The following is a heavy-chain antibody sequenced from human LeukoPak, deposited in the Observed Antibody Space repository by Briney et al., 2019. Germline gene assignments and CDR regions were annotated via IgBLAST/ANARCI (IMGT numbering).Heavy chain of an antibody. Sequence: PGGSLSLSCQPSGFTFSSNAMSWVRQAPGKGLEWVSTISTSDSSTYYADSVKGRFTISRDNSKNTLYLQVNSLRGEDTAVYYCATTSYYGAAYFHYWGQGTLVTVSS. CDR1: GFTFSSNA. CDR3: ATTSYYGAAYFHY. V-gene: IGHV3-23*01. CDR2: ISTSDSST. J-gene: IGHJ4*02. D-gene: IGHD3-10*01.